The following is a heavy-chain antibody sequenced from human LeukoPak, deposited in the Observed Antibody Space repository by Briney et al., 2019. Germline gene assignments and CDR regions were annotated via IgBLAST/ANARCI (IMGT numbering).Heavy chain of an antibody. CDR3: ARDLVGIAVAGTWFDP. CDR2: ISRSGSST. V-gene: IGHV3-23*01. CDR1: GFTFSSYV. J-gene: IGHJ5*02. D-gene: IGHD6-19*01. Sequence: PGGSLRLSCAASGFTFSSYVMSWVRQAPGKGLEWVSSISRSGSSTYYTDSVKGRFTISRDNSDNTLYLQMNSLRAEDTAVYYCARDLVGIAVAGTWFDPWGQGTLVTVSS.